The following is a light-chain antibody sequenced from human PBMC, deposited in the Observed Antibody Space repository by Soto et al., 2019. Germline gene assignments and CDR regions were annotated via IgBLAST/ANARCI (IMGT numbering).Light chain of an antibody. CDR3: QQYGSPPIT. CDR2: DAS. J-gene: IGKJ5*01. Sequence: PGARSPFSCTASQSLRSNFLAWYQQKPGQAPRLLIYDASSRATGIPDRFSGSGSATDFTLTIIRLEPEDFAMYYCQQYGSPPITFGQGRRLEIK. V-gene: IGKV3-20*01. CDR1: QSLRSNF.